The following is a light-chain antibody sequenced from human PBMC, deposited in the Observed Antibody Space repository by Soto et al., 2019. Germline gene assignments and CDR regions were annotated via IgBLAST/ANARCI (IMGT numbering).Light chain of an antibody. CDR1: QSVSSSY. CDR2: GAS. Sequence: EIVLTQSPGTLSLSPGERATLSCRASQSVSSSYLAWYQQKPGQAPRLLIYGASSRATGIPDRFSGSGSGTDCTLTSSRLETEDFAVYYCQQYGSSPWTFGQGTKVEIK. CDR3: QQYGSSPWT. J-gene: IGKJ1*01. V-gene: IGKV3-20*01.